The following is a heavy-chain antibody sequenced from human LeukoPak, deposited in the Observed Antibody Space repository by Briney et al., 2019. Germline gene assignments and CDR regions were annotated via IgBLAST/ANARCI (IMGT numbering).Heavy chain of an antibody. CDR3: ARPGYSYGSRYYFDY. Sequence: GESLKISCKGSGYSFTSYWIGWVRQMPGKGLEWMGIIYPGDSDTRYSPSFQGQVTISADKSISTAYLQWSSLKASDTAMYYCARPGYSYGSRYYFDYWGQGTLVTVSS. J-gene: IGHJ4*02. V-gene: IGHV5-51*01. D-gene: IGHD5-18*01. CDR2: IYPGDSDT. CDR1: GYSFTSYW.